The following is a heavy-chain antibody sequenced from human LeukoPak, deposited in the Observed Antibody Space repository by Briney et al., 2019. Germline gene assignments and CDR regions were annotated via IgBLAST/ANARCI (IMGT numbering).Heavy chain of an antibody. D-gene: IGHD3-3*01. J-gene: IGHJ5*02. V-gene: IGHV4-38-2*02. CDR3: ARELRFLEWLLYRNWFDP. CDR2: IYHSGST. Sequence: SETLSLTCTVSGNSISRGYYWGWIRQPPGKGLEWIASIYHSGSTYYNPSLKSRVTISVDTSKNQFSLKLSSVTAADTAVYYCARELRFLEWLLYRNWFDPWGQGTLITVSS. CDR1: GNSISRGYY.